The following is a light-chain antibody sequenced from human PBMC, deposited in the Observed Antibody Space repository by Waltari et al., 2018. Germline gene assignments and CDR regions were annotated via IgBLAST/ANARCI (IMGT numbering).Light chain of an antibody. J-gene: IGKJ2*01. V-gene: IGKV3-20*01. CDR2: GAS. CDR3: QQHGTSPFT. Sequence: EIVLTQSPGTLSLSPGERATLSCRASQSVSSSYLAWYQQKPGQAPRLLIYGASSRATGIPDRFSGSGSGTDFTLTLSSLEPEDFAVYYCQQHGTSPFTFGQGTKVEIK. CDR1: QSVSSSY.